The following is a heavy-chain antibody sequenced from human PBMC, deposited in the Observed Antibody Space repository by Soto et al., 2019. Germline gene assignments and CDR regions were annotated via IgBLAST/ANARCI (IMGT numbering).Heavy chain of an antibody. CDR1: GYTFTSYY. D-gene: IGHD4-17*01. J-gene: IGHJ2*01. CDR2: INPSGGST. CDR3: ARVRSTVTTTAGYFDL. V-gene: IGHV1-46*03. Sequence: ASVKLSCKASGYTFTSYYMHWVRQAPGQGLEWMGIINPSGGSTSYAQKFQGRVTMTRDTSTSTVYMELSSLRSEDTAVYYCARVRSTVTTTAGYFDLWGRGTLVTVSS.